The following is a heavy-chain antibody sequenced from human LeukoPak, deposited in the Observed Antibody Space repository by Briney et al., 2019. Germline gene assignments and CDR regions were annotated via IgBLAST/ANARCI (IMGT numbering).Heavy chain of an antibody. V-gene: IGHV3-74*01. D-gene: IGHD3-22*01. J-gene: IGHJ3*02. CDR1: GFNFSNYW. CDR3: ARGSTMIRNALDI. Sequence: GGSLRLSCAASGFNFSNYWMHWVRQAPGKGLVWVSRINSDASSSSYADSVKGRFSISRDNAKNTLYLQMDSLRVEDTALYYCARGSTMIRNALDIWGQGTMVTVSS. CDR2: INSDASSS.